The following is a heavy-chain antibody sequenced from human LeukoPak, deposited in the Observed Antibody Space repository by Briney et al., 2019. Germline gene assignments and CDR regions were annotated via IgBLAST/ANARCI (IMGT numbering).Heavy chain of an antibody. V-gene: IGHV4-34*01. D-gene: IGHD3-22*01. Sequence: SETLSLTCAVYGGSFSGYYWSWIRQPPGKGLEWIGEINHSGSTNYNPSLKSRVTISVDMSKNQFSLKLSSVTAADTAVYYCARGTYYYDSSGHYYVVKNRYYFDYWGQGTPVTVSS. J-gene: IGHJ4*02. CDR1: GGSFSGYY. CDR3: ARGTYYYDSSGHYYVVKNRYYFDY. CDR2: INHSGST.